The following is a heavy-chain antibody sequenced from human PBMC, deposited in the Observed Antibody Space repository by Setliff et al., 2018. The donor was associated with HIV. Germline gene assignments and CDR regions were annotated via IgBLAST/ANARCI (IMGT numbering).Heavy chain of an antibody. D-gene: IGHD1-26*01. CDR3: AGGPGTTSIDY. J-gene: IGHJ4*02. CDR1: GGSISSSTYY. Sequence: SLTCTVSGGSISSSTYYWNWIRQPPGKGLEWIGEINHSGSTNYNMSLWSRVTISLDASRNQFSLELISVTAADTAVYYCAGGPGTTSIDYWAQGTLVTVSS. V-gene: IGHV4-39*07. CDR2: INHSGST.